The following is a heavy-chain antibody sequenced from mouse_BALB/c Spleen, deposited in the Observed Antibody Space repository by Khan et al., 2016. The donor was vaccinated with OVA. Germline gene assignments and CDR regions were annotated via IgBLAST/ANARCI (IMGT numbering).Heavy chain of an antibody. D-gene: IGHD2-1*01. J-gene: IGHJ4*01. V-gene: IGHV1S81*02. Sequence: QVQLQQSGAELVKPGASVKLSCKASGYTFTSYYMYWVKQRPGQGLEWIGEINPSNGGTNFNEKFKSKATLTVDKSSSTAYMQLSSLTSEDSAVYFCTRGGNYPYYYGVDYWGQGTSVTVSS. CDR2: INPSNGGT. CDR1: GYTFTSYY. CDR3: TRGGNYPYYYGVDY.